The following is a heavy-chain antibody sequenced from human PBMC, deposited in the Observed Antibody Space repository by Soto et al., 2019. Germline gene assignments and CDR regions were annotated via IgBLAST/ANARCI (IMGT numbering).Heavy chain of an antibody. CDR1: GFSLTTDRVG. J-gene: IGHJ4*02. Sequence: QITLKESGPTLVKPTQTLTLTCTFSGFSLTTDRVGVGWIRQPPGEALEWLAVIYWDDSKTYRPSLESRLTIXXXXXXXXXXXXXXXXXXXXXXXXXXXXXXXGRSLYWGQGTLVTVSS. CDR2: IYWDDSK. D-gene: IGHD1-26*01. CDR3: XXXXXGRSLY. V-gene: IGHV2-5*02.